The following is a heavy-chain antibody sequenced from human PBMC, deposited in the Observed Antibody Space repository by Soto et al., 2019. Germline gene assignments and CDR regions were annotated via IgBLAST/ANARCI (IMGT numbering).Heavy chain of an antibody. Sequence: VQLVESGGGLIQPGGSPRLSCAASGFTVSSNHMTWIRQAPGRGPEWVSTIYHRGDTFYADSVKGRFAISRDNSKIMQHLQMNSLRTEDAAVYYCATGVDADKDGCWGQGTLVTVSS. V-gene: IGHV3-53*01. D-gene: IGHD5-18*01. CDR3: ATGVDADKDGC. CDR1: GFTVSSNH. J-gene: IGHJ4*02. CDR2: IYHRGDT.